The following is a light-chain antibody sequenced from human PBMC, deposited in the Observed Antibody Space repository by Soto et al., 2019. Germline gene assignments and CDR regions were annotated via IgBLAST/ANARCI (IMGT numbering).Light chain of an antibody. CDR3: QQSYSTPPT. V-gene: IGKV1-39*01. CDR2: AAS. Sequence: DIQMTQSPSSLSASVGDRVTITCQASQDIRTYLNWYQQKPGKAPKLLIYAASSLQSGVPSRFSGSGSGTDFTLTISSLQPEDFATYYCQQSYSTPPTFGQGTKVDIK. CDR1: QDIRTY. J-gene: IGKJ1*01.